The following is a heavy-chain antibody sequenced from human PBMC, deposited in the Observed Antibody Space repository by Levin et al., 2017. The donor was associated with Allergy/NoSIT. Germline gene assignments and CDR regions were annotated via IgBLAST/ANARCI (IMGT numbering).Heavy chain of an antibody. Sequence: PGGSLRLSCKSSGYTFTTSEISWVRQAPGQGLEWMGWIYNYDGDTNYAQKFQGRVSMTTDTSTSTAYMELRSLRSDDTAVYYCARGGVSSSRGLDVWGQGTMVTVSS. CDR3: ARGGVSSSRGLDV. D-gene: IGHD3-16*01. J-gene: IGHJ6*02. V-gene: IGHV1-18*01. CDR2: IYNYDGDT. CDR1: GYTFTTSE.